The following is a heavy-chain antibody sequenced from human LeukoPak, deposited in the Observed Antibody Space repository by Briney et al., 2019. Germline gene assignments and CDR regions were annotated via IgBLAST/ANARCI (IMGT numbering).Heavy chain of an antibody. D-gene: IGHD5-18*01. CDR1: GYTFTGYY. J-gene: IGHJ4*02. CDR3: ARDSAVDTAIEFDY. CDR2: INPNSGGT. Sequence: ASVKVSCKASGYTFTGYYIHWVRQGPGQGLEWMGWINPNSGGTKYARKFQGRVTMTRDTSISTAYMELSRLRSDDTAVYYCARDSAVDTAIEFDYWGQGTLVTVSS. V-gene: IGHV1-2*02.